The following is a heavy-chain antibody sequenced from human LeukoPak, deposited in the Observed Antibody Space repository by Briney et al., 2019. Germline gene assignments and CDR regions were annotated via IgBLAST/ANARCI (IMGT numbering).Heavy chain of an antibody. J-gene: IGHJ4*02. V-gene: IGHV1-69*05. CDR2: IIPIFGTA. D-gene: IGHD1-1*01. CDR3: ASYLNRTYY. Sequence: SVKVSCKASGGTFSSYAISWVRQAPGQGLEWMGGIIPIFGTANYAQKLQGRVTMTTDTSTSTAYMELRSLRSDDTAVYYCASYLNRTYYWGQGTLVTVSS. CDR1: GGTFSSYA.